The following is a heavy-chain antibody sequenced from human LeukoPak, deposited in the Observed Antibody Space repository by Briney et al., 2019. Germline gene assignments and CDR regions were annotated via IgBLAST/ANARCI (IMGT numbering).Heavy chain of an antibody. Sequence: GGSLRLSCAASGFTFSSYAMSWVRQAPGKGLESVSTICGNGGSTYYADSVEGRFTISRDNSKNTLYLQMTSLRAEDTALYYCARVPAARWLDPWGQGTLVTVSS. V-gene: IGHV3-23*01. CDR3: ARVPAARWLDP. CDR1: GFTFSSYA. J-gene: IGHJ5*02. D-gene: IGHD2-2*01. CDR2: ICGNGGST.